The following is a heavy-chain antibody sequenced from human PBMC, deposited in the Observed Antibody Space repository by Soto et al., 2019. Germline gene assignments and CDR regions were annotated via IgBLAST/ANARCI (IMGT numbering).Heavy chain of an antibody. D-gene: IGHD7-27*01. J-gene: IGHJ4*02. CDR3: ARIGWGGDS. Sequence: PSETLSLTCSVSGGSVRTGSYHWSWIRQPPGKGLEWIGFIPNNGSPDYNPSLKSRVVVSIARSKNQFSLKVNSVTAADTAVYFCARIGWGGDSWGQGTLVTVSS. CDR1: GGSVRTGSYH. CDR2: IPNNGSP. V-gene: IGHV4-61*01.